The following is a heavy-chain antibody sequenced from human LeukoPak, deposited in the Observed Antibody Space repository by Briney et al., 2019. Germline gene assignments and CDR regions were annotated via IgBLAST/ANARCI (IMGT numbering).Heavy chain of an antibody. V-gene: IGHV4-4*02. Sequence: KTSETLSLTCAVSGGSISSSNWWSWVRQPPGKGLEWIGEIYHSGSTNYNPSLKSRVTISVDKSKNQFSLKLSSVTAADTAVYYCARGKLRYFDWLRAFDIWGQGTTVTVSS. D-gene: IGHD3-9*01. CDR1: GGSISSSNW. J-gene: IGHJ3*02. CDR3: ARGKLRYFDWLRAFDI. CDR2: IYHSGST.